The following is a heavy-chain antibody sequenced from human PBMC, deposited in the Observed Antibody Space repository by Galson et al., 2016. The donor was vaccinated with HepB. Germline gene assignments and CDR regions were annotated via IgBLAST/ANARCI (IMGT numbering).Heavy chain of an antibody. CDR2: IYSGGST. CDR1: GFTVNNNY. CDR3: ARDIGP. Sequence: SLRLSCAASGFTVNNNYMRWVRQAPGKGLEWVSLIYSGGSTSFADSVKGRFTISRDNSKNTLYLQMNRLRVEDTAVYLCARDIGPVGQGTLVTVSS. J-gene: IGHJ5*02. V-gene: IGHV3-53*01.